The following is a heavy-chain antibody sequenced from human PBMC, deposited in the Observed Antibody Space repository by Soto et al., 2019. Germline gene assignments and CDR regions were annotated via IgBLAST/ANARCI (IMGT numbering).Heavy chain of an antibody. CDR2: INHSGST. J-gene: IGHJ4*02. D-gene: IGHD5-12*01. V-gene: IGHV4-34*01. CDR3: ARGRDGYKNY. Sequence: QVQLQQCGAGLLKPSETLSLTCAVYGGSFSGYYWSWIRQPPGKGLEWIGEINHSGSTNYNPSLKSRVTISVDTSKNQFSLKLSSVTAADTAVYYCARGRDGYKNYWGQGTLVTVSS. CDR1: GGSFSGYY.